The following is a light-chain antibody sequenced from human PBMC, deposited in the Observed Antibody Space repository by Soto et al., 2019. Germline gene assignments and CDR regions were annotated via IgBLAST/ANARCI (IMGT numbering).Light chain of an antibody. CDR1: QSVSIYS. CDR2: GAS. CDR3: QHYGTSPYG. V-gene: IGKV3-20*01. Sequence: EVVLTQSPGALSLSPGGRATLSCRASQSVSIYSLAWYQQKPGRAPRLLIYGASNRATGIPDRFSGSGSGTDFTLTISRLEPEDFAEYYCQHYGTSPYGFGQGTRLEIK. J-gene: IGKJ2*03.